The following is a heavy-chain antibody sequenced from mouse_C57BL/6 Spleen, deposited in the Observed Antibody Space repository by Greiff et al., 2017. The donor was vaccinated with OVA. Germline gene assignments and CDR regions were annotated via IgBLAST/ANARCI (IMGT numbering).Heavy chain of an antibody. J-gene: IGHJ2*01. D-gene: IGHD2-4*01. CDR1: GYAFTNYL. CDR2: INPGSGGT. CDR3: ARGSMITTFFDY. Sequence: QVQLKQSGAELVRPGTSVKVSCKASGYAFTNYLIEWVKQRPGQGLEWIGVINPGSGGTNYNEKFKGKATLTADKSSSTAYMQLSSLTSEDSAVYCCARGSMITTFFDYWGQGTTLTVSS. V-gene: IGHV1-54*01.